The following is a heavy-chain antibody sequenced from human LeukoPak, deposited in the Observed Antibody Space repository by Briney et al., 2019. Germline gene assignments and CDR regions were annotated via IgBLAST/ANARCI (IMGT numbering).Heavy chain of an antibody. CDR1: GYSLRSGYH. J-gene: IGHJ5*02. Sequence: PPETLSLTCDVSGYSLRSGYHWGWIRQAPGKGLEWIGTVYHNGDTYYNPSFRGRVTISVDTSKNQFYLRFYSVTDADTAVYYCARDPRWLTPDCTSPGWFVNWFDPWGQGTQVTVSS. D-gene: IGHD2-8*01. V-gene: IGHV4-38-2*02. CDR3: ARDPRWLTPDCTSPGWFVNWFDP. CDR2: VYHNGDT.